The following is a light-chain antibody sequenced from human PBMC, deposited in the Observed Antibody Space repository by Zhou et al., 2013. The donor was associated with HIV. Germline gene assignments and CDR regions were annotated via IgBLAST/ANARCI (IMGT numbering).Light chain of an antibody. CDR1: QGISNY. J-gene: IGKJ1*01. Sequence: DIQMTHSPSSLSASVGYRVTITCRASQGISNYLAWYQQKSGKVPNLLIYAASTLQSGVPSRFSGSGSGTDFTLTISSLQPDDFATYYCQQYNSYLWTFGQGTKVEIK. CDR3: QQYNSYLWT. V-gene: IGKV1-27*01. CDR2: AAS.